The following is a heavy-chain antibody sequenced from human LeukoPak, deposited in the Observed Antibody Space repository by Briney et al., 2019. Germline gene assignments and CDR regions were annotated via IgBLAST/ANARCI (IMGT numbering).Heavy chain of an antibody. CDR1: GFTFSSYS. V-gene: IGHV3-21*01. CDR3: ARVDRDCGGDCYPDRFDP. J-gene: IGHJ5*02. CDR2: ISSSSSYI. D-gene: IGHD2-21*02. Sequence: PGGSLRLSCAASGFTFSSYSMNWVRQAPGKGLGWVSSISSSSSYIYYADSVKGRFTISRDNAKNSLYLQMNSLRAEDTAVYYCARVDRDCGGDCYPDRFDPWGQGTLVTVSS.